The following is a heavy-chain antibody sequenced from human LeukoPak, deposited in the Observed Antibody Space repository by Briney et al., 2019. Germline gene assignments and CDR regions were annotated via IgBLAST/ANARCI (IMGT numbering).Heavy chain of an antibody. CDR1: GLTFSSYA. D-gene: IGHD1-26*01. V-gene: IGHV3-64*01. CDR3: ARDGGGSYQFFDY. J-gene: IGHJ4*02. CDR2: ISSNGGST. Sequence: GGSLRLSCAASGLTFSSYAMHWVRQAPGKGLEYVSAISSNGGSTYYANSVKGRFTISRDNSKNTLYLQMGSLRAEDMAVYYCARDGGGSYQFFDYWGQGTLVTVSS.